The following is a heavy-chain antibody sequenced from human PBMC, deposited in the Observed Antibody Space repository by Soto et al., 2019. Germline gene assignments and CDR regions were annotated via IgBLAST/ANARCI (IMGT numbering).Heavy chain of an antibody. CDR1: GGSSSSSAYL. Sequence: TSEPLSRTCTVSGGSSSSSAYLWGWIRHLSGEGLEWIGYISDSGKTYHNPSLQSRLLLSVDTSKNQFSLELSFVTAADTARYYCARGPTPFWSSYRFSYFDSWGHATLVTVSS. CDR2: ISDSGKT. D-gene: IGHD3-3*01. CDR3: ARGPTPFWSSYRFSYFDS. J-gene: IGHJ4*01. V-gene: IGHV4-31*03.